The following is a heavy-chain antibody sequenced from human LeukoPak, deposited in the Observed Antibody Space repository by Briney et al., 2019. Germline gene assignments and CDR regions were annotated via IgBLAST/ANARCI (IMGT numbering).Heavy chain of an antibody. J-gene: IGHJ5*02. CDR2: IYYSGST. CDR3: ARVKDTAMAYNWFDP. Sequence: SETLSLTCTVSGGSISSYYWSWIRQPPGKGLEWIGYIYYSGSTNYNPSLKSRVTISVDTSKNQFSLKLSSVTAADTAVYYCARVKDTAMAYNWFDPWGQGTLVTVSS. D-gene: IGHD5-18*01. V-gene: IGHV4-59*12. CDR1: GGSISSYY.